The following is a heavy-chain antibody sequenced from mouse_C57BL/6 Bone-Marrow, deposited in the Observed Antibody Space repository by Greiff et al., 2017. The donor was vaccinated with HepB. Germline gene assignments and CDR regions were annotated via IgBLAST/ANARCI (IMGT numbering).Heavy chain of an antibody. J-gene: IGHJ1*03. CDR3: ARDYYDFWYFDV. Sequence: EVKLEESGGGLVQPGGSMKLSCAASGFTFSDAWMDWVRQSPEKGLEWVAEIRNKANNHATYYAESVKGRFTISRDDSKSSVYLQMNSLRAEDTGIYYCARDYYDFWYFDVWGTGTTVTVSS. D-gene: IGHD2-4*01. CDR1: GFTFSDAW. V-gene: IGHV6-6*01. CDR2: IRNKANNHAT.